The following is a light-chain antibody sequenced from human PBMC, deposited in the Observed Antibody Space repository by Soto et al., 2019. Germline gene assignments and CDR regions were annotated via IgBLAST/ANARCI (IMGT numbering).Light chain of an antibody. CDR1: QGISNG. CDR2: AAS. J-gene: IGKJ4*01. V-gene: IGKV1-17*01. CDR3: VQHNRYPRT. Sequence: DIQMTQSPSSLSASVGDRVTITCPASQGISNGLGWYQQKPGKGPKRLIYAASSLHSGVPSRFSGSGSGTEFSLTLSSLQPEDFATYSCVQHNRYPRTFGGGRKV.